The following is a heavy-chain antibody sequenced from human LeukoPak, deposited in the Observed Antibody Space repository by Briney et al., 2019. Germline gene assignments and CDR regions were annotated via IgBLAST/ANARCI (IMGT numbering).Heavy chain of an antibody. Sequence: GGSLRLSCAASGFTFSSYSMNWVRQAPGKGLEWVSSISSSSSYIYYADSVKGRFTISRDNAKNTLYLQMNSLRAEDTAVYYCARGRNWYFDLWGRGTLVTVSS. J-gene: IGHJ2*01. V-gene: IGHV3-21*01. CDR1: GFTFSSYS. CDR3: ARGRNWYFDL. CDR2: ISSSSSYI.